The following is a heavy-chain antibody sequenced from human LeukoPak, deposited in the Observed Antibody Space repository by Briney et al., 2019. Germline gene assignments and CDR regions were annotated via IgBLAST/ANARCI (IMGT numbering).Heavy chain of an antibody. CDR1: GGSFSGYY. Sequence: SETLSLTCAVYGGSFSGYYWSWIRQPPGKGLEWSGEINHSGSTNYNPSLKSRVTISVDTSKNQFSLKLSSVTAADTAVYYCARESSIAARLASFDIWGQGTMVTVSS. V-gene: IGHV4-34*01. D-gene: IGHD6-6*01. CDR2: INHSGST. J-gene: IGHJ3*02. CDR3: ARESSIAARLASFDI.